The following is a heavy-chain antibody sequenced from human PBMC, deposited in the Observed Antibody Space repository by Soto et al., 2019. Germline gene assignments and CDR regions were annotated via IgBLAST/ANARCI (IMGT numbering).Heavy chain of an antibody. D-gene: IGHD2-15*01. Sequence: GASVKVSCKASGYTFTSYDINWVRQATGQRPEWMGWMNPNSGNTGYAQKFQGRVTMTRNTSISTAYMELSSLRSEDTAVYYCARVSDIVVVVAALDAFDIWGQGTMVTVSS. CDR1: GYTFTSYD. J-gene: IGHJ3*02. CDR3: ARVSDIVVVVAALDAFDI. V-gene: IGHV1-8*01. CDR2: MNPNSGNT.